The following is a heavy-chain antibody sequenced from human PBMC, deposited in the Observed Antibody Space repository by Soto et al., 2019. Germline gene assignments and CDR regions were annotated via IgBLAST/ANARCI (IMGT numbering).Heavy chain of an antibody. CDR3: ARSAGWYAVHS. D-gene: IGHD6-19*01. Sequence: QVQLQESGPGLVKPSGTLSLTCAVSGDSVSSPYYWCWVRQPPGKGLEWIGEVFHTGTTSYNPSLRSRVTLSMDKSINQFSLDLSSVTAADTAVYYCARSAGWYAVHSWGRGTLVIVSS. CDR1: GDSVSSPYY. J-gene: IGHJ4*02. V-gene: IGHV4-4*02. CDR2: VFHTGTT.